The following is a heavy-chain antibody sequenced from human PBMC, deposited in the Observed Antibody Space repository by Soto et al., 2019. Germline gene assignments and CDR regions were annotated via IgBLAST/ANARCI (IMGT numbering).Heavy chain of an antibody. CDR3: ARGVILWFGELSRRGGYHYYMDV. D-gene: IGHD3-10*01. CDR1: GGSFSGYQ. V-gene: IGHV4-34*01. CDR2: INDSGNI. J-gene: IGHJ6*03. Sequence: LSETLSLTCAFYGGSFSGYQWSWIRQTPGKGLEWIGEINDSGNINYNPSLKSRVTILLDTPKKQISLKLSSVTAADSAVYYCARGVILWFGELSRRGGYHYYMDVWGKGTTVTVSS.